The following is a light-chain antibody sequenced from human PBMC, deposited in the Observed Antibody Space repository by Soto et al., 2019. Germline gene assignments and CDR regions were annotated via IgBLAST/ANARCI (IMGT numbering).Light chain of an antibody. V-gene: IGKV1-5*01. CDR3: QQYNSYSYT. Sequence: DTQMTQSPSTLSASVGDRVTITCRASQSISSWLAWYQQKPGKAPKLLIYDASTLESGVPSRFSGNGSGTEFTLTISSLQPDDFATYYCQQYNSYSYTFGQGTKLEIK. CDR2: DAS. J-gene: IGKJ2*01. CDR1: QSISSW.